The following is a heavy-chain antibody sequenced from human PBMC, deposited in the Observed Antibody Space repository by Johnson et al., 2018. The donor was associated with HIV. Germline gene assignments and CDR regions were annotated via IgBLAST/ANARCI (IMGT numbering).Heavy chain of an antibody. Sequence: VQLMESGGGLVQPGGSLRLSCAASGFTFSSYDMHWVRQATGKGLEWVSAIGTAGDTYYPGSVKDRFTISRENAKNSLYLQMNSLRAGDTAVYYCARAIAAAGAFDIWGQGTMVTVSS. CDR2: IGTAGDT. D-gene: IGHD6-13*01. V-gene: IGHV3-13*01. CDR3: ARAIAAAGAFDI. J-gene: IGHJ3*02. CDR1: GFTFSSYD.